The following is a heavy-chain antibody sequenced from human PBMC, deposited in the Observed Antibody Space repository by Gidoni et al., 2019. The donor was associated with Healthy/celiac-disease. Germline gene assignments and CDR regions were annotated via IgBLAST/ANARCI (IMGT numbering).Heavy chain of an antibody. CDR1: GFTFSSYS. Sequence: EVQLVESGGGLVKPGGSLRLSCAASGFTFSSYSMNWVRQAPGKGLGWVSSISSSSSYIYYADSVKGRFTISRDNAKNSLYLQMNSLRAEYTAVYYCARGRPDVAATPMDVWGQGTTVTVSS. CDR3: ARGRPDVAATPMDV. J-gene: IGHJ6*02. CDR2: ISSSSSYI. V-gene: IGHV3-21*01. D-gene: IGHD2-15*01.